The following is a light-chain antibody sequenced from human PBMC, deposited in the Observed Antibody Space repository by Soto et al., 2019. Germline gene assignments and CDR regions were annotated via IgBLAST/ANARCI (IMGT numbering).Light chain of an antibody. V-gene: IGKV3-15*01. J-gene: IGKJ1*01. CDR1: QTVDGD. CDR2: GAS. Sequence: VGMAQSPASLAVSAGERVTLACRASQTVDGDVAWYQQKPGQAPRLLISGASTRAAGIPDRFSGSGSGTEFTLTITSLQSDDCTLYFCLYSSGWPRTFGQGTKV. CDR3: LYSSGWPRT.